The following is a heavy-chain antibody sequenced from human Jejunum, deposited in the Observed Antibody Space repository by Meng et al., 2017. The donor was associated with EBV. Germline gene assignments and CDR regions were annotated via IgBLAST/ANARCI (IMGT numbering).Heavy chain of an antibody. CDR1: GGSISSSSYH. CDR3: ARRGGEGWFDP. CDR2: IYYSGST. Sequence: LQLQESGPGLVKPSETLSLTCTVSGGSISSSSYHWGWIRQPPGKGLEWIESIYYSGSTYYNPSLKSRVTISVDTSKNQFSLKLSSVTAADTAVYYCARRGGEGWFDPWGQGTLVTVSS. D-gene: IGHD3-10*01. J-gene: IGHJ5*02. V-gene: IGHV4-39*01.